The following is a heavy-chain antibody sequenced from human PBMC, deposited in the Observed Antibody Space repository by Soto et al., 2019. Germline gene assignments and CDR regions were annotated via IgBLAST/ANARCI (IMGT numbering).Heavy chain of an antibody. CDR1: GGSISSSSYY. D-gene: IGHD3-3*01. V-gene: IGHV4-39*01. CDR3: ARPYYDFWSGYHNWFDP. J-gene: IGHJ5*02. Sequence: PSETLSLTCTVSGGSISSSSYYWGWIRQPPGKGLEWIGSIYYSGSTYYNPSLKSRVTISADTSKNQFPLKLSSVTAADTAVYYCARPYYDFWSGYHNWFDPWGQGTLVTVSS. CDR2: IYYSGST.